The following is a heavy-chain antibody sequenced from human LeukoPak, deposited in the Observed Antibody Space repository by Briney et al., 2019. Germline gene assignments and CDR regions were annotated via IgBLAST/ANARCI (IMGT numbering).Heavy chain of an antibody. CDR3: AKNPCEYYFDY. D-gene: IGHD1-14*01. CDR2: INPNSGDT. Sequence: GASVKVSCKASGYTFTGYYMHWVRQAPGQGLEWMGWINPNSGDTNYAQKFQGRVTMTRDTSISTAYMELSRLRSDDTAVYYCAKNPCEYYFDYWGRGTLVTVSS. V-gene: IGHV1-2*02. CDR1: GYTFTGYY. J-gene: IGHJ4*02.